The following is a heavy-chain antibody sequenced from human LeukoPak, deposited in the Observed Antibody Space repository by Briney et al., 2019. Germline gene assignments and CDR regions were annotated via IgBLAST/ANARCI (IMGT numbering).Heavy chain of an antibody. CDR2: ISSTSSYI. V-gene: IGHV3-21*06. CDR3: ARALWSGPVYYGMDV. J-gene: IGHJ6*02. D-gene: IGHD3-10*01. Sequence: GGSLRLSCAASGFTFSSYGMHWVRQAPGKGLEWVSSISSTSSYIYYADSVKGRFTISRDNAKNSLHLQMNSLRAEDTAVYYCARALWSGPVYYGMDVWGQGTTVTVSS. CDR1: GFTFSSYG.